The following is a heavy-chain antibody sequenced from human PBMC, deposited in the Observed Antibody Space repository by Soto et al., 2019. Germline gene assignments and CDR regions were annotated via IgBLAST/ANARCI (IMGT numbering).Heavy chain of an antibody. CDR3: AGGSSWTPSTWFDP. V-gene: IGHV3-48*02. CDR2: ISSSSSTI. D-gene: IGHD6-13*01. CDR1: GFTFSSYS. Sequence: GGSLRLSCAASGFTFSSYSMNWVRQAPGKGLEWVSYISSSSSTIYYADSVKGRFTISRDNAKNSLYLQMNSLRDEDTAVYYCAGGSSWTPSTWFDPWGQGTLVTVSS. J-gene: IGHJ5*02.